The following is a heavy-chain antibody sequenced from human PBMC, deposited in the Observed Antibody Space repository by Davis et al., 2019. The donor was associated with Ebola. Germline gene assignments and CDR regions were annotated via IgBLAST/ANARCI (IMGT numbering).Heavy chain of an antibody. CDR1: GGTFSSYA. CDR2: IFPIFGTP. V-gene: IGHV1-69*13. J-gene: IGHJ5*01. CDR3: ARDKSGYDFQHWFDP. D-gene: IGHD5-12*01. Sequence: AASVKVSCKASGGTFSSYAISWVRQAPGHGLEWMGGIFPIFGTPNYAQKLQGRVTITADESTNTAYMELSSLRSEDTATYWCARDKSGYDFQHWFDPWGQGTLVTVLS.